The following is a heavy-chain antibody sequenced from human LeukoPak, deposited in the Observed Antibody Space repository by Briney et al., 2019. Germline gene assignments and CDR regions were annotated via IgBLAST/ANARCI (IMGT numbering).Heavy chain of an antibody. J-gene: IGHJ6*03. CDR2: INPNSGGT. CDR1: GYTFTSYG. Sequence: ASVKVSCKASGYTFTSYGISWVRQAPGQGLEWMGWINPNSGGTNYAQKFQGRVTMTRDTSISTAYMELSRLRSDDTAVYYCARGAAMVFYYSYYMDVWGKGTTVTISS. V-gene: IGHV1-2*02. CDR3: ARGAAMVFYYSYYMDV. D-gene: IGHD5-18*01.